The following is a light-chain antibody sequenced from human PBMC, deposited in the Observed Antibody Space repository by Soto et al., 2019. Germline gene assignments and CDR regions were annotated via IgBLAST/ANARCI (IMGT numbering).Light chain of an antibody. CDR2: ASS. J-gene: IGKJ1*01. CDR1: QNINNY. CDR3: QQVDSYPRT. V-gene: IGKV1-9*01. Sequence: DIQMTQSPSSLSASVGDRVTITCQASQNINNYLVWYQQKSGKAPTVLIYASSTLQTGVPSRFSGSGSGTDFSLTISSLHPEDVATYYCQQVDSYPRTFGQGTKVDIK.